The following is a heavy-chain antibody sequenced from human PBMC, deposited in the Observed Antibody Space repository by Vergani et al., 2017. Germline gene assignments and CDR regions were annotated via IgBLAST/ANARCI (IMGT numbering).Heavy chain of an antibody. V-gene: IGHV1-69*01. CDR3: AREIPSSSSSFYYYYMDV. CDR2: IIPIFGTA. CDR1: GGTFSSYA. D-gene: IGHD6-6*01. J-gene: IGHJ6*03. Sequence: QVQLVQSGAEVKKPGSSVKVSCKASGGTFSSYAISWVRQAPGQGLEWMGGIIPIFGTANYAQKFQGRVTITADEYTSTAYMELSSLRSEDTAVYYCAREIPSSSSSFYYYYMDVWGKGTTVTVSS.